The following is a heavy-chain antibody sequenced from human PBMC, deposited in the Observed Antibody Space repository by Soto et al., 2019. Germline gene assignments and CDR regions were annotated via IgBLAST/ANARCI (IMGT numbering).Heavy chain of an antibody. Sequence: QVQLVESGGGVVQPGRSLRLSCAASGFTFSTYGMHWVRQAPGKGLAWVAVISYDGGNKYYTDSVKDRFTISRDNSKYTVYLQMNSLRAEDTAVYFCAKDGNVFSSGWYAPSLDYWGQGALVTVSS. CDR1: GFTFSTYG. V-gene: IGHV3-30*18. J-gene: IGHJ4*02. CDR2: ISYDGGNK. D-gene: IGHD6-19*01. CDR3: AKDGNVFSSGWYAPSLDY.